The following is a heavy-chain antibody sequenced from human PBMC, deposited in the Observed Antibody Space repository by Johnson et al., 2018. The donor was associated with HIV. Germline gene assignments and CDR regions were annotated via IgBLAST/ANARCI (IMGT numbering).Heavy chain of an antibody. V-gene: IGHV3-30-3*01. CDR1: GFTFSSYA. CDR2: ISYDGSNK. J-gene: IGHJ3*02. Sequence: QMLLVESGGGVVQPGRSLRLSCAASGFTFSSYAMHWVRQAPGKGLEWVAVISYDGSNKYYADSVKGRFTISRDNSKNTLFLQMNSLRAGDTAVYYCARAWGDLAPDAFDIWGLGTMVTVSS. CDR3: ARAWGDLAPDAFDI. D-gene: IGHD7-27*01.